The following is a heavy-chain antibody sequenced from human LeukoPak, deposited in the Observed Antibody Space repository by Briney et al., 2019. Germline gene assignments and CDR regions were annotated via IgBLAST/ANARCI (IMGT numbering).Heavy chain of an antibody. V-gene: IGHV3-7*01. CDR1: GFPFSSYS. CDR3: VRDWRYFDF. CDR2: INQDGSAT. J-gene: IGHJ4*02. D-gene: IGHD3-3*01. Sequence: GGSLRLSCAASGFPFSSYSMTWVRQAPGKGLEWVGNINQDGSATFYMDSVRGRFTISRDNAKNSVFLQMNSLTAADTAVYFCVRDWRYFDFWGQGTLVTVSS.